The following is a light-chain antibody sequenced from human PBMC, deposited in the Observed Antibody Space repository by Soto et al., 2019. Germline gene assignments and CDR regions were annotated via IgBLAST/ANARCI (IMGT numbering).Light chain of an antibody. J-gene: IGLJ2*01. CDR1: SSDVGRYNY. Sequence: QSALTQPPSASGSPGQSVTIFCTGTSSDVGRYNYVSWYQQHPGKAPKLMIYEVNKRPSEVPDRFSGSKSGNTASLTVSGLQAEDEADYYCSSFTVTTIGVFGGGTKLTVL. CDR2: EVN. V-gene: IGLV2-8*01. CDR3: SSFTVTTIGV.